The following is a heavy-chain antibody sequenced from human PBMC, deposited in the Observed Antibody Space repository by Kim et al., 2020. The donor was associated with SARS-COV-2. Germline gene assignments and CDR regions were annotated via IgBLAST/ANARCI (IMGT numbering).Heavy chain of an antibody. CDR2: IYYSGST. CDR1: GGSISSGGYY. CDR3: AREGYGDYEGDY. D-gene: IGHD4-17*01. Sequence: SETLSLTCTVSGGSISSGGYYWSWIRQHPGKGLEWIGYIYYSGSTYYNPSLKSRVTISVDTSKNQFSLKLSSVTAADTAVYYCAREGYGDYEGDYWGQGTLVTVFS. V-gene: IGHV4-31*03. J-gene: IGHJ4*02.